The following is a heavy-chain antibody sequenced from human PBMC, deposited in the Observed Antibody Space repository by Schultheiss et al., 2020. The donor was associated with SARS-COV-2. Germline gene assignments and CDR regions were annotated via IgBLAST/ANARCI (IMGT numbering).Heavy chain of an antibody. CDR3: ARERTDWGSFDY. Sequence: SETLSLTCTVSGGSISSGSYYWSWIRQPPGKGLEWIGYMYDSGSTNYNPSLKSRVTISVDTSKNQFSLKLSSVTAADTAVYYCARERTDWGSFDYWGQGTLVTVSS. J-gene: IGHJ4*02. V-gene: IGHV4-61*01. CDR2: MYDSGST. D-gene: IGHD7-27*01. CDR1: GGSISSGSYY.